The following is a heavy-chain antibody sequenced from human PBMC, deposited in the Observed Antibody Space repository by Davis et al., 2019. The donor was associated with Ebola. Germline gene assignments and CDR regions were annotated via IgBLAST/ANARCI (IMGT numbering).Heavy chain of an antibody. V-gene: IGHV4-59*08. CDR3: ARLGSYGQYHYFDS. CDR1: GGSISSYY. CDR2: VPFPWAT. Sequence: MPSETLSLTCTVSGGSISSYYWSWIRQPPGPLLYLLCFVPFPWATHYNASPKSRVTISVDTSNNQFSLILSSVTAADRAVYYCARLGSYGQYHYFDSWGQGTLVTVSS. J-gene: IGHJ4*02. D-gene: IGHD3-10*01.